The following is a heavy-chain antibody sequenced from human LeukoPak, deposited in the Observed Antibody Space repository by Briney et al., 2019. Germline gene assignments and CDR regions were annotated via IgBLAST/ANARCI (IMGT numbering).Heavy chain of an antibody. Sequence: QAGRSLRLSCAASGLTFSSYAMHWVRQAPGKGLEWVAVISYDGSNKDYADSVEGRFTISRDNANHTLYLQMNSLSPEDTAVYYCVRVYYDSTGYYHFDYWGQETLVTVSS. CDR1: GLTFSSYA. D-gene: IGHD3-22*01. CDR2: ISYDGSNK. V-gene: IGHV3-30*03. CDR3: VRVYYDSTGYYHFDY. J-gene: IGHJ4*02.